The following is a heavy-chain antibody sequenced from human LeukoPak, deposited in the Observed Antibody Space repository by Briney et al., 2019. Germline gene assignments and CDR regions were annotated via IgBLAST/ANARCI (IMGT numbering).Heavy chain of an antibody. CDR1: GGSISSYY. V-gene: IGHV4-59*12. J-gene: IGHJ2*01. CDR2: IYYSGST. CDR3: ARDRYYDSSSGHYGWYFDL. D-gene: IGHD3-22*01. Sequence: SETLSLTCTVSGGSISSYYWSWIRQPPGKGLEWIGYIYYSGSTNYNPSLKSRVTISVDTSKNQFSLKLSSVTAADTAVYYCARDRYYDSSSGHYGWYFDLWGRGTLVTVSS.